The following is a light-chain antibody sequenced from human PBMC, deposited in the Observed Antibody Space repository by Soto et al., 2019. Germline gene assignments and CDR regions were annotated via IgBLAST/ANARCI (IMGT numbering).Light chain of an antibody. CDR1: QSVSSSQ. V-gene: IGKV3-20*01. J-gene: IGKJ2*01. CDR2: GAS. Sequence: EIVLTQSPGTLSLSPGERATLSCRASQSVSSSQLAWYQQKPGQAPRLLIYGASTTATGIPDRFSGGGSGTDFTLTISRLEREDFAVYYCQQFGSSPEYTFGQGTKLEVK. CDR3: QQFGSSPEYT.